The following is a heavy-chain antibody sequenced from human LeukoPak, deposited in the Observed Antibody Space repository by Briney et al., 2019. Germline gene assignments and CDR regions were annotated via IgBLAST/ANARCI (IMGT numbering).Heavy chain of an antibody. CDR1: GYTFTSYG. CDR3: ARDHHHYYYGMDV. J-gene: IGHJ6*02. V-gene: IGHV1-18*01. Sequence: ASVKVSCKASGYTFTSYGISCGRQAPGQGLEWMGWISAYNGNTNYAQKLQGRVTMATDTSTSTAYMELRSLRSEDTAVYYCARDHHHYYYGMDVWGQGTTVTVSS. CDR2: ISAYNGNT.